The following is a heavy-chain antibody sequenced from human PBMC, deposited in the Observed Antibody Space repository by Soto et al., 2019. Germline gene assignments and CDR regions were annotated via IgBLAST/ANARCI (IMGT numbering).Heavy chain of an antibody. D-gene: IGHD4-17*01. V-gene: IGHV3-23*01. CDR3: AKVPTVPYYYYGMDV. Sequence: GGSLRLSCAASGFTFSSYAMSWVRQAPGKGLEWVSAISGSGGSTYYADSVKGRFTISRDNSKNTLYLQMNSLRAEDTAIYYCAKVPTVPYYYYGMDVWGQATTVTVSS. CDR1: GFTFSSYA. CDR2: ISGSGGST. J-gene: IGHJ6*02.